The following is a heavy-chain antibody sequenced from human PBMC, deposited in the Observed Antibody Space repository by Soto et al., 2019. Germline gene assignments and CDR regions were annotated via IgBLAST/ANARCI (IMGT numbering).Heavy chain of an antibody. V-gene: IGHV5-10-1*01. CDR2: IDPRDSYV. D-gene: IGHD2-2*01. J-gene: IGHJ5*02. CDR3: ARLFCSTTTCDSWFDP. Sequence: GESLKISCAGFGYTFTTFWISWVRQMPGKGLEWMGRIDPRDSYVDYSPSFQGHVTISLDKSISTAYLQWGSLKASDTAMYYCARLFCSTTTCDSWFDPWGQGTLVTVSS. CDR1: GYTFTTFW.